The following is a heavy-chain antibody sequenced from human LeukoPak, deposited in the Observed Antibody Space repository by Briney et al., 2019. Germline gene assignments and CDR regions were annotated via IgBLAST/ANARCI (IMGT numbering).Heavy chain of an antibody. CDR1: GYTFTSYG. V-gene: IGHV1-18*01. D-gene: IGHD3-22*01. Sequence: GASVKVSCKASGYTFTSYGISWVRQAPGQGLEWMGWISAYNGNTNYAQKLQGRVTMTTDTSTSTAYMELRSLRSDDTAVYYCARVPRPYDSSGIDYWGQGTLVTVSS. CDR3: ARVPRPYDSSGIDY. J-gene: IGHJ4*02. CDR2: ISAYNGNT.